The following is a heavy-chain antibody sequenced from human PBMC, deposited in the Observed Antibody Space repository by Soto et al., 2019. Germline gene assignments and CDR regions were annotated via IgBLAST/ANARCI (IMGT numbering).Heavy chain of an antibody. J-gene: IGHJ4*02. D-gene: IGHD6-13*01. V-gene: IGHV1-3*01. Sequence: GASVKVSCKASGYTFTSYAMRWVRQAPGQRLEWMGWINAGNGNTKYSQKFQGRVTITRDTSASTAYMELSSLRSEDTAVYYCARVGGTYSSSPPGYWGQGTLVTVSS. CDR3: ARVGGTYSSSPPGY. CDR2: INAGNGNT. CDR1: GYTFTSYA.